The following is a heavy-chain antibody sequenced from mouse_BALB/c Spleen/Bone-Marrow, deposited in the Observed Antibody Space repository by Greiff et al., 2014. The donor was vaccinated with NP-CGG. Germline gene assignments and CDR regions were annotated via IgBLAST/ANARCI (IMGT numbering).Heavy chain of an antibody. Sequence: QVQLQQPGAELVKPGASVKLSCKASGYTFTSYDINWVRQRPEQGLEWSGWTFPGDNSTKYNEKFKGKATLTTDKSSSTSYMQLSRLTSEDSAVYFCAHDGLLPGMDYWGQGTSVTVTS. J-gene: IGHJ4*01. CDR1: GYTFTSYD. CDR2: TFPGDNST. D-gene: IGHD2-3*01. V-gene: IGHV1-85*01. CDR3: AHDGLLPGMDY.